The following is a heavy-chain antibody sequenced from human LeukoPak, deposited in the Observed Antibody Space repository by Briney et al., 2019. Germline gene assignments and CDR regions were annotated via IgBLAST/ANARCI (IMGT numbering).Heavy chain of an antibody. Sequence: ASVKVSCKASGYSLTSYALNWVRQAPGQGLEWMGWINPNSGGTNYAQKFQGRVTMTRDTSITTAYMELSRLTSDDTAVYYCARPNYYDSSGHFDYWGQGTLVTVSS. CDR3: ARPNYYDSSGHFDY. CDR1: GYSLTSYA. CDR2: INPNSGGT. J-gene: IGHJ4*02. D-gene: IGHD3-22*01. V-gene: IGHV1-2*02.